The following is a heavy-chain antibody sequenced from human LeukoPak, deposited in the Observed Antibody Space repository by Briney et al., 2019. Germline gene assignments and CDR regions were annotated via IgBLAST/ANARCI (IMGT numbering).Heavy chain of an antibody. J-gene: IGHJ4*02. Sequence: PGGSLRLSCAASGFTFSDYYMSWIRQAPGKGLEWVSYISSSGSTIYYADSVKGRFTISRDNAKNALYVQMNSLRADDTAVYYCVRGRESHVDYWGQGTLVTVSS. CDR1: GFTFSDYY. D-gene: IGHD3-10*01. CDR2: ISSSGSTI. V-gene: IGHV3-11*04. CDR3: VRGRESHVDY.